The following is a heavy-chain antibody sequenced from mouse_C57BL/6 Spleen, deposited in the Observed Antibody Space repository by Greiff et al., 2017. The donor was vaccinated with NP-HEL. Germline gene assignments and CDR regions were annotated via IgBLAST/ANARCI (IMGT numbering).Heavy chain of an antibody. Sequence: EVQLQQSGPELVKPGASVKISCKASGYSFTGYYMNWVKQSPEKSLEWIGEINPSTGGTTYNQKFKAKATLTVDKSSSTAYMQLKSLTSEDSAVYYCARGYYGSGFAYWGQGTLVTVSA. CDR3: ARGYYGSGFAY. J-gene: IGHJ3*01. V-gene: IGHV1-42*01. D-gene: IGHD1-1*01. CDR1: GYSFTGYY. CDR2: INPSTGGT.